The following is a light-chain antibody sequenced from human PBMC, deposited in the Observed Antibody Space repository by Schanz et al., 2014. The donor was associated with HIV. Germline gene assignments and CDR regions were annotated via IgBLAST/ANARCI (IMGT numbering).Light chain of an antibody. CDR1: SNDIGSYTY. CDR2: GVF. J-gene: IGLJ3*02. V-gene: IGLV2-14*03. CDR3: CSYAGSYTWV. Sequence: QSALTQPASVSGSPGQSITVSCTGTSNDIGSYTYVAWYQQHPGKAPKVVVYGVFDRPSGVSNRFSGSKSGNTASLTISGLQAEDEADYYCCSYAGSYTWVFGGGTKLTVL.